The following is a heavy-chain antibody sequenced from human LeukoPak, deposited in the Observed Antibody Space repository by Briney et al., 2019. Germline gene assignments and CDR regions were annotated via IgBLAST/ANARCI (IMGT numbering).Heavy chain of an antibody. CDR2: IFTSGSA. D-gene: IGHD6-6*01. CDR3: ARGSTLSSSSDSHDY. CDR1: GDFISTYY. V-gene: IGHV4-4*07. Sequence: SETLSLTCTVSGDFISTYYWSWIRQPAGKGLEWIGRIFTSGSANYNPSLKRRVTMSVDTSKNQFSMRLSSLTAADTAVYYCARGSTLSSSSDSHDYWGQGTLVIVSS. J-gene: IGHJ4*02.